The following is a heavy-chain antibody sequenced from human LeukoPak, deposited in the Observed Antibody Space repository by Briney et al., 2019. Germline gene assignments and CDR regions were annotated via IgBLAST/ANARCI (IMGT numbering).Heavy chain of an antibody. Sequence: SETQSLTCTVSGYSISSGYYWGWIRQPPGKGLEWIGSIYHSGSTYYNPSLKSRVTISVDTSKNQFSLKLSSVTAADTAVYYCARVRCSGGSCPYYYYYYMDVWGKGTTVTVSS. J-gene: IGHJ6*03. CDR2: IYHSGST. V-gene: IGHV4-38-2*02. CDR3: ARVRCSGGSCPYYYYYYMDV. D-gene: IGHD2-15*01. CDR1: GYSISSGYY.